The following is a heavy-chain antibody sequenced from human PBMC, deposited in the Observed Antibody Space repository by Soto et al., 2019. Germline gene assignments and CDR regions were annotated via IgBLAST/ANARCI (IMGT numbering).Heavy chain of an antibody. CDR3: ARGWFGQDV. J-gene: IGHJ6*04. CDR2: IDNAGTDS. D-gene: IGHD3-10*01. Sequence: EVQLVESGGVLVQPGGSLRLSCAASGFTFSGRSMHWVRQAPGKGLVWVSGIDNAGTDSAYADSVKGRFTSSRDNAKNTRYLQMNRRTVEDTAVYYCARGWFGQDVSGTGTTVPVST. CDR1: GFTFSGRS. V-gene: IGHV3-74*01.